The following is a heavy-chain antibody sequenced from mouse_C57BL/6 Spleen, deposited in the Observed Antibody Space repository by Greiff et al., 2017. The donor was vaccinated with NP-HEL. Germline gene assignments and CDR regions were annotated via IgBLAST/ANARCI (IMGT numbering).Heavy chain of an antibody. Sequence: EVMLVESGGGLVKPGGSLKLSCAASGFTFSRYTMSWVRQTPEKRLEWVATISGGGGNTYSPASVTGRFTIARDNAKNTLYLQMSSLRSEDTALYYFASSERYEYDNAMDYWGQGTSVTVSS. D-gene: IGHD2-4*01. CDR2: ISGGGGNT. J-gene: IGHJ4*01. V-gene: IGHV5-9*01. CDR3: ASSERYEYDNAMDY. CDR1: GFTFSRYT.